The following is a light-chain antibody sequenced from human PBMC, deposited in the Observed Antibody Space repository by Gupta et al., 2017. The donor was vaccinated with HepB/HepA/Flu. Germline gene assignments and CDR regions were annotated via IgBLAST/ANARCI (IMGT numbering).Light chain of an antibody. Sequence: DIQTTQSPSSLSASVRDRVTITCQASQDISNYLNWYQVKPGKAPKLLIYDASNLETGVPSRFRGSGSGTHFTFTISSLQPEDIATYYCQQYDNLPLTFGGGTKVEIK. CDR2: DAS. CDR1: QDISNY. J-gene: IGKJ4*01. CDR3: QQYDNLPLT. V-gene: IGKV1-33*01.